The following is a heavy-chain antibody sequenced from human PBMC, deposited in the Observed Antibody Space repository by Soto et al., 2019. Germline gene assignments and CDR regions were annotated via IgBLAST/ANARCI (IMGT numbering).Heavy chain of an antibody. Sequence: GGSLRLSCAASGFTFNTYAMSWVRQAPGEGLEWVSGIGGGTGATYNADSVKGRFIISMDNSKNTLYLQMNNLRVEDTAVYYCAKNAMSTVTRRGQYFDSWGQGTLVTVSS. J-gene: IGHJ4*02. CDR3: AKNAMSTVTRRGQYFDS. V-gene: IGHV3-23*01. CDR2: IGGGTGAT. CDR1: GFTFNTYA. D-gene: IGHD4-17*01.